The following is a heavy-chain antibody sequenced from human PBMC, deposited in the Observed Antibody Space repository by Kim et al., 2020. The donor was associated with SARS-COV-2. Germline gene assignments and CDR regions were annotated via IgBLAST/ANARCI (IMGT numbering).Heavy chain of an antibody. CDR1: GFTFSSYG. V-gene: IGHV3-33*01. J-gene: IGHJ4*03. CDR3: ARGRGMRVWGLGYYIDF. D-gene: IGHD3-16*01. CDR2: IWYDGSNK. Sequence: GGSLRLSCAASGFTFSSYGMHWVRQAPGKGLEWVADIWYDGSNKYYADSVKGRFTISRDKSKNTLYLQMNSLRAEDTAVYYCARGRGMRVWGLGYYIDFWGQGTLVTVSS.